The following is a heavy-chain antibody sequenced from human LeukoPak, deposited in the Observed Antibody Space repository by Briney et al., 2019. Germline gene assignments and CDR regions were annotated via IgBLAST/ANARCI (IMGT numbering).Heavy chain of an antibody. V-gene: IGHV1-18*01. Sequence: ASVKVSCKASGYTFTSYGISWVRQAPGQGLEWMGWISAYNGNTNYAQEVQGRASMTTDTSTSTAYLELRSLRSDDTAVYYCARGGGLVPGTWFDPWGQGTLVTVSS. CDR2: ISAYNGNT. CDR3: ARGGGLVPGTWFDP. J-gene: IGHJ5*02. D-gene: IGHD6-19*01. CDR1: GYTFTSYG.